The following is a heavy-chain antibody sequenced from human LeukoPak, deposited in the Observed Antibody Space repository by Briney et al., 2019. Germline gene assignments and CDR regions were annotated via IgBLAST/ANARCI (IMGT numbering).Heavy chain of an antibody. V-gene: IGHV3-7*01. Sequence: GGSLRLSCVGSGFTFSAYWMSWVRQGPGKGLDWVASINPDGGATRYLDSVRGRFTISRDNAQNSLYLQMNSLSAEDTAVYYCARLFGGVTTFDNWGQGSLVTVSS. CDR2: INPDGGAT. CDR1: GFTFSAYW. D-gene: IGHD4-17*01. CDR3: ARLFGGVTTFDN. J-gene: IGHJ4*02.